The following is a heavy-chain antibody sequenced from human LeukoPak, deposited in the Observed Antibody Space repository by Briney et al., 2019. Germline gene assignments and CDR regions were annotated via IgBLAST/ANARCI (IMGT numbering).Heavy chain of an antibody. CDR2: IYYTGVT. V-gene: IGHV4-59*01. Sequence: SETLSLTCTVSGTSITSSYWSWIRQPPGKGLEHIGYIYYTGVTNYNPSLKSRVTISVDTSKNQFSLKLSSVTAADTAVYYCARAQVYYYDSSGYYSGMDVWGQGTTVTVSS. J-gene: IGHJ6*02. CDR1: GTSITSSY. CDR3: ARAQVYYYDSSGYYSGMDV. D-gene: IGHD3-22*01.